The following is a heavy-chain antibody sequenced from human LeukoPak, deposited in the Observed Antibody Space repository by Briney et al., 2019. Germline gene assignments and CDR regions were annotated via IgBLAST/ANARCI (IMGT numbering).Heavy chain of an antibody. Sequence: GGSLRLSCAASGFTFSDYGMHWVRQAPGKGLEWVAFIRYDGTNKYYADSVKDRFTISRDNSKNTLYLQMNSLRAEDTALYYCAKGISSGYYFDYWGQGTLVTVSS. CDR3: AKGISSGYYFDY. CDR2: IRYDGTNK. CDR1: GFTFSDYG. V-gene: IGHV3-30*02. J-gene: IGHJ4*02. D-gene: IGHD3-22*01.